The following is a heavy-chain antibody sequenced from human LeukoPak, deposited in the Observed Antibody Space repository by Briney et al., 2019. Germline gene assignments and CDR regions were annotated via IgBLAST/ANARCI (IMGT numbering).Heavy chain of an antibody. J-gene: IGHJ4*02. Sequence: PSETLSLTCTVSGGSISSGGYYWSWIRQHPGKGLEWIGYIYYSWSTYYNPSLKSRVTISVYTSKNQFPLKLSSVTAADTAVYYCARGYGYNSAFDYWGQGTLVTVSS. D-gene: IGHD5-24*01. CDR1: GGSISSGGYY. CDR3: ARGYGYNSAFDY. CDR2: IYYSWST. V-gene: IGHV4-31*03.